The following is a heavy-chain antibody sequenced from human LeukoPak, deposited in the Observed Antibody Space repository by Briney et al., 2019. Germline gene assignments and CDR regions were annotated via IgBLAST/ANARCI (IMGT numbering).Heavy chain of an antibody. Sequence: PGGSLRLSCAASGFTFDDYGMSWVRQAPGKGLEWVSNINWHGGSTGYADSVKGRFTISRDNAKKSLYLQMNSLRAEDTALYYCARDWVGISRNAFDIWGQETMVTVSS. CDR3: ARDWVGISRNAFDI. J-gene: IGHJ3*02. CDR1: GFTFDDYG. V-gene: IGHV3-20*04. D-gene: IGHD2-21*01. CDR2: INWHGGST.